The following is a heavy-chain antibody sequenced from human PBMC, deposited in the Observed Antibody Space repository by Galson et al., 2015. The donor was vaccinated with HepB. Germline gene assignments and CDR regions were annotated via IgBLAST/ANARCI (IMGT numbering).Heavy chain of an antibody. CDR2: IRGDGGET. D-gene: IGHD2-21*02. CDR3: ARLFVFTTATSGFDY. CDR1: GFSFSDYW. J-gene: IGHJ4*02. Sequence: LRLSCAASGFSFSDYWMHWVRQAPGKGLVWVSRIRGDGGETTYADSVKGRFTISRDNAKNTVFLNMNSLRAEDTAIYYCARLFVFTTATSGFDYWGQGSLVTVSS. V-gene: IGHV3-74*01.